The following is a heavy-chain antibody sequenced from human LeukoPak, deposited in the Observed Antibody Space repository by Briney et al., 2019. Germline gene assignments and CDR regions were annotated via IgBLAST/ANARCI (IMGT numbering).Heavy chain of an antibody. D-gene: IGHD5-18*01. CDR2: LDPEDGET. J-gene: IGHJ6*02. Sequence: ASVKVSCKVSGYTLTELSMHWVRQAPGKGLEWMGGLDPEDGETIYAQKFQGRVTMTEDTSTDTAYMELSSLRSEDTAVYYCARTKGGYSYSYFGYKYGMDVWGQGTTVTLSS. CDR1: GYTLTELS. V-gene: IGHV1-24*01. CDR3: ARTKGGYSYSYFGYKYGMDV.